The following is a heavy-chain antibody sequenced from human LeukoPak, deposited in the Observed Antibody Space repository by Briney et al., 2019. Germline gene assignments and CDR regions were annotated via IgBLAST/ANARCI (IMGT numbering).Heavy chain of an antibody. D-gene: IGHD1-1*01. CDR3: ARDPPSGIVPVF. CDR1: GFTVSSNY. CDR2: IYSGGST. J-gene: IGHJ4*02. V-gene: IGHV3-53*01. Sequence: GGSLRLSCAASGFTVSSNYMTWVRQAPGKGLEWVSVIYSGGSTYYADSVKGRFTISRDNSKNTLYLQMNSLRAEDTAVYYCARDPPSGIVPVFWGQGTLVTVSS.